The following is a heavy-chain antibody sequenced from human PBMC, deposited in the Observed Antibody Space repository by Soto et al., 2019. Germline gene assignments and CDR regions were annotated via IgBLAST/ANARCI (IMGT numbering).Heavy chain of an antibody. CDR1: GFTFSSYS. V-gene: IGHV3-21*01. Sequence: GGSLRLSCAASGFTFSSYSMNWVRQAPGKGLEWVSSISSSSSYIYYADSVKGRFTISRDNAKNSLYLQMNSLRAEDTAVYYCARDIVVVPAANYYYYGIDVWGQGTTVTVS. D-gene: IGHD2-2*01. CDR2: ISSSSSYI. J-gene: IGHJ6*02. CDR3: ARDIVVVPAANYYYYGIDV.